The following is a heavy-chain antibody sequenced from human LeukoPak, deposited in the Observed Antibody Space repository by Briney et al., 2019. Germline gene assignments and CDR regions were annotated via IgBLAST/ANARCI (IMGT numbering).Heavy chain of an antibody. V-gene: IGHV3-21*01. CDR2: ITSGGDYI. J-gene: IGHJ4*02. CDR1: GFTFSNYA. Sequence: PGGSLRLSCAASGFTFSNYAMNWVRQAPGKGLEWVSSITSGGDYIYYADSVKGRFTTSRDNAKNLLSLQLNSLRVEDTAVYYCARGHYDVLAASYKWTPDYWGQGTLVTVSS. D-gene: IGHD3-9*01. CDR3: ARGHYDVLAASYKWTPDY.